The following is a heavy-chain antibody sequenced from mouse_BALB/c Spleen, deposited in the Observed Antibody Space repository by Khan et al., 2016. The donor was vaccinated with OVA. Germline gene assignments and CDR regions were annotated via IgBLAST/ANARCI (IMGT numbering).Heavy chain of an antibody. CDR1: GFSLSRYN. CDR2: IWGGGGT. V-gene: IGHV2-6-4*01. Sequence: QVQLKQSGPGLVAPSQSLSITCTVSGFSLSRYNIHWVRQPPGKGLEWLGMIWGGGGTDYNSTLKSRLSISKDNSKNQVFLKMNSLQTDDTAMYFCARAYYRYDGYYAMDYWGQGTSVTSSS. CDR3: ARAYYRYDGYYAMDY. D-gene: IGHD2-14*01. J-gene: IGHJ4*01.